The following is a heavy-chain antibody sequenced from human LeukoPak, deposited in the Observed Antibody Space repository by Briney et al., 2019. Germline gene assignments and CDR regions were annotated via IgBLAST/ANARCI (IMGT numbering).Heavy chain of an antibody. D-gene: IGHD3-22*01. Sequence: GGSLRLSCAASGFTFSGYAMAWVRQTPGKGLEWVSAITGSGDATYYTDSVKGRFTISRDNSKNTLYLQMNSLRAEDTALYYCASPADYDSSTFDIWGQGTMVTVSS. CDR1: GFTFSGYA. CDR3: ASPADYDSSTFDI. J-gene: IGHJ3*02. V-gene: IGHV3-23*01. CDR2: ITGSGDAT.